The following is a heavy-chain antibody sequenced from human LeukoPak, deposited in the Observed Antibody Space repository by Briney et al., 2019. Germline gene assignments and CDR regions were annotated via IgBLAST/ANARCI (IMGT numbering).Heavy chain of an antibody. CDR1: GGSISSSSYY. Sequence: PSETLSLTCTVSGGSISSSSYYWGWIRQPPGKGLEWIGSIYYSGGTYYNPSLKSRVTISVDTSKNQFSLKLSSVTAADTAVYYCARRGLDYAFDYWGQGTLVTVSS. V-gene: IGHV4-39*01. D-gene: IGHD4-17*01. CDR2: IYYSGGT. CDR3: ARRGLDYAFDY. J-gene: IGHJ4*02.